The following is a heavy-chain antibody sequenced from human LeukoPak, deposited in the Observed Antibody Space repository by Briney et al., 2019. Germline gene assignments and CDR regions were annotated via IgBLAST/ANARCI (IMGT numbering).Heavy chain of an antibody. CDR1: GYTFTSYG. CDR3: ARVGDEYSSSFGFDY. V-gene: IGHV1-18*01. CDR2: ISAYNGNT. D-gene: IGHD6-6*01. J-gene: IGHJ4*02. Sequence: VASVKVSCKASGYTFTSYGISWVRQAPGQGLEWMGWISAYNGNTNYAQKLQGRVTMTTDTSTSTAYMELRSLRSDDTAVYYCARVGDEYSSSFGFDYWGQGTLVTVSS.